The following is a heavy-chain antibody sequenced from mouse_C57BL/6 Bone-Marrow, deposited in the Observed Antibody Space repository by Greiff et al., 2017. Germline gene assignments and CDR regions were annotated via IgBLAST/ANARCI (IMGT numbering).Heavy chain of an antibody. V-gene: IGHV10-1*01. CDR3: VRHSYYFDV. CDR1: GFSFNTYA. CDR2: IRSKSNNYAT. J-gene: IGHJ1*03. Sequence: EVHLVESGGGLVQPKGSLKLSCAASGFSFNTYAMNWVRQAPGKGLEWVARIRSKSNNYATYYADSVKDRFTISRDDSESMLYLQMNNLKTEDTAMYYCVRHSYYFDVWGTGTTVTVSS.